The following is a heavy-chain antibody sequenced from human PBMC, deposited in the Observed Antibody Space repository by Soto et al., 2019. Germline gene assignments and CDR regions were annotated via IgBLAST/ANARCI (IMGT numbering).Heavy chain of an antibody. D-gene: IGHD2-21*02. CDR2: ISYDGSNK. J-gene: IGHJ4*02. Sequence: GGSLRLSCAASGFTFSSYGMHWVRQAPGKGLEWVAVISYDGSNKYYADSVKGRFTISRDNSKNTLYLQMNSLRAEDTAVYYCAKDDGYGTPSAYWGQGTLVTVSS. CDR3: AKDDGYGTPSAY. CDR1: GFTFSSYG. V-gene: IGHV3-30*18.